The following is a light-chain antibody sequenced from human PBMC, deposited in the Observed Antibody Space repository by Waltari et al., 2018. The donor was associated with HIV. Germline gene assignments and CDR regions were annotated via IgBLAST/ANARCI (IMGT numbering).Light chain of an antibody. CDR3: QQYLRSPPT. CDR2: WAS. V-gene: IGKV4-1*01. Sequence: DIVMTQSPDSLPVSLGERATINCTASRSILYSSDNRNYLAWYQQKPRRPPRLLISWASTRESGVPDRFSGSGSGTDFALTISRLQAEDVAVYHCQQYLRSPPTFGGETKVEIK. J-gene: IGKJ4*01. CDR1: RSILYSSDNRNY.